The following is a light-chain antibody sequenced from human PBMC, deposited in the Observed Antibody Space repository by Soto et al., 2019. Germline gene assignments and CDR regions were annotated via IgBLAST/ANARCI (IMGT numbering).Light chain of an antibody. V-gene: IGLV2-8*01. CDR1: SSDVGGYNY. J-gene: IGLJ1*01. Sequence: QSALTQPPSASGSPGQSVTISCTGTSSDVGGYNYVSWYQHHPGKAPKLIIYEVTKRPSGVPDRFSGSKSGNTASLTVSGLQAEDEADYYCCSYADIIYVFGTGTKVTV. CDR2: EVT. CDR3: CSYADIIYV.